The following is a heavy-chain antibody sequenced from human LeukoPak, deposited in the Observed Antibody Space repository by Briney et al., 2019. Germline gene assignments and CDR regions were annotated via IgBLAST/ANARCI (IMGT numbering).Heavy chain of an antibody. V-gene: IGHV3-23*01. J-gene: IGHJ4*02. CDR1: GFTVSSNY. CDR3: AKDLPEFDYYGSGSYYKPFDY. D-gene: IGHD3-10*01. CDR2: ISGSGGST. Sequence: GGSLRLSCAASGFTVSSNYMSWVRQAPGKGLEWVSAISGSGGSTYYADSVKGRFTISRDNSKNTLYLQMNSLRAEDTAVYYCAKDLPEFDYYGSGSYYKPFDYWGQGTLVTVSS.